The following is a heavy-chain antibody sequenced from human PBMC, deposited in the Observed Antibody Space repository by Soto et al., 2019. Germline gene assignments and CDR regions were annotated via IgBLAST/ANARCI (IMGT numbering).Heavy chain of an antibody. D-gene: IGHD6-19*01. CDR3: ARETPGYSSGWYGFDY. V-gene: IGHV3-33*01. Sequence: ESGGGVVQPGRSLRLSCAASGFTFSSYGMHWVRQAPGKGLEWVAVIWYDGSNKYYADSVKGRFTISRDNSKNTLYLQMNSLRAEDTAVYYCARETPGYSSGWYGFDYWGQGTLVTVSS. J-gene: IGHJ4*02. CDR2: IWYDGSNK. CDR1: GFTFSSYG.